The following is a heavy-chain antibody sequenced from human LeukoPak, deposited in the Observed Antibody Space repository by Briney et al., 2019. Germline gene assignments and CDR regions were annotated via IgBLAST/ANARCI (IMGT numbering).Heavy chain of an antibody. CDR3: ARDYYGP. CDR2: IYSRGST. D-gene: IGHD3-22*01. V-gene: IGHV3-66*03. Sequence: GGSLRLSCAASGFTVSNNYMRWVRQAPGKGLEWVSSIYSRGSTSYVDSVKGRFTISRDDSKNTLFLQMNSLRVEDTAVYYCARDYYGPWGQGTLVTVSS. CDR1: GFTVSNNY. J-gene: IGHJ5*02.